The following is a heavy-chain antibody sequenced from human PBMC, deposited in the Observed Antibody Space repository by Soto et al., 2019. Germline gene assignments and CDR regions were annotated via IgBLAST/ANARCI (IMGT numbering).Heavy chain of an antibody. V-gene: IGHV3-73*01. CDR3: TLRGAQWLVEGGDY. CDR1: GFTFSGSA. CDR2: IRSKANSYAT. J-gene: IGHJ4*02. Sequence: EVQLVESGGGLVQPGGSLKLSCAASGFTFSGSAMHWVRQASGKGLEWVGRIRSKANSYATAYAASVKGRFTISRDDSKNRGSLQMSSRKAEDTAVYYCTLRGAQWLVEGGDYWGQGTLVTVSS. D-gene: IGHD6-19*01.